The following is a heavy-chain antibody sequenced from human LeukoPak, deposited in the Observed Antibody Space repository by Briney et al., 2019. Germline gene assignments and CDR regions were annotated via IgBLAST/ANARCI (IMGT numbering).Heavy chain of an antibody. J-gene: IGHJ4*02. D-gene: IGHD2/OR15-2a*01. CDR2: IRSKANSYAT. CDR3: TRLVVKEAAAVGY. Sequence: GGSLRLSCAASGFTFSGSAMHWVRQASGKGLEWVGRIRSKANSYATAYAASVKGRFTISRDDSKNTAHLQMNSLKTEDTAVYYCTRLVVKEAAAVGYWGQGTLVTVSS. V-gene: IGHV3-73*01. CDR1: GFTFSGSA.